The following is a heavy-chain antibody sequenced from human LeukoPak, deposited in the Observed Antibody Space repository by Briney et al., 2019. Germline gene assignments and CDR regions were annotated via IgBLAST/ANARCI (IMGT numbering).Heavy chain of an antibody. V-gene: IGHV3-66*01. CDR2: LYSDRTT. CDR1: GLTVSTNY. D-gene: IGHD1-26*01. CDR3: TREAGATDY. Sequence: GGSLRLSCAVSGLTVSTNYMSWGRQAPGKGLEWVSILYSDRTTYYADSVQGRFTISRDNSKNMLYLQMNSLRAEDTALYHCTREAGATDYWGQGTLVTASS. J-gene: IGHJ4*02.